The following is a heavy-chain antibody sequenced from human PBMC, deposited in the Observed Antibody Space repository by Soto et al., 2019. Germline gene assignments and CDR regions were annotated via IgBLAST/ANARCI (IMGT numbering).Heavy chain of an antibody. CDR1: GGSISSSSYC. Sequence: PSETLSLTCTVSGGSISSSSYCWGWIRQPPGKGLEWIGYIYYSGSTNYNPSLKSRVTISVDTSKNQFSLKLSSVTAADTAVYYCARVWGGAFDIWGQGTMVTVSS. D-gene: IGHD3-10*01. V-gene: IGHV4-61*05. CDR3: ARVWGGAFDI. J-gene: IGHJ3*02. CDR2: IYYSGST.